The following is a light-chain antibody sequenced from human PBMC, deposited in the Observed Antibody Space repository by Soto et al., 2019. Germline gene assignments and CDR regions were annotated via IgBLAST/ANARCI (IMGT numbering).Light chain of an antibody. CDR3: SSYTSSTTLVI. Sequence: QSALTQPASVSGSPGQWITISCTGTSRDVGGYNFVSWYQQHPGKAPKLMIYEVSNRPSGVSNRFSGSKSGNTASLTISGLQAEDEADYYCSSYTSSTTLVIFGGGTKLTVL. J-gene: IGLJ2*01. CDR1: SRDVGGYNF. V-gene: IGLV2-14*01. CDR2: EVS.